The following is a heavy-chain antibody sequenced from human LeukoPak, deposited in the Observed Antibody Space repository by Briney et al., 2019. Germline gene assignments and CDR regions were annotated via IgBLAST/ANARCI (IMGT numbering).Heavy chain of an antibody. CDR2: IYYTGTT. CDR3: ARTVGTHRFDY. V-gene: IGHV4-39*01. D-gene: IGHD4-23*01. Sequence: ASETLSLTCTVSGGSISSSNYYWGWIRQPPGERLEWIGTIYYTGTTYYNPSLQSRVIISVDTSKNQFSLNLSSVTAPDTALYYCARTVGTHRFDYWGQGTLVTVSS. J-gene: IGHJ4*02. CDR1: GGSISSSNYY.